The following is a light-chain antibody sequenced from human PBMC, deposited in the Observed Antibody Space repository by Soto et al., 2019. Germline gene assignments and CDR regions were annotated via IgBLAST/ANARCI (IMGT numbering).Light chain of an antibody. CDR1: QSVSSSY. Sequence: EIVLTQSPGTLSLSPGERATLSCRASQSVSSSYLAWYQRKPGQAPRLLIHRASSRATGIPDRFSGSGSGTDFTLTISRLEPEDFAVYYCQQYGGSPLVTFGGGTKVEIK. J-gene: IGKJ4*01. V-gene: IGKV3-20*01. CDR3: QQYGGSPLVT. CDR2: RAS.